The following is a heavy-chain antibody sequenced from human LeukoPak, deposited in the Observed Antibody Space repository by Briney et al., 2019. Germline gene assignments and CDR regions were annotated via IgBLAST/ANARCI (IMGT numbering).Heavy chain of an antibody. V-gene: IGHV3-21*01. Sequence: PGGSLRLSCAASGFTFSSYSMNWVRQAPGKGLEWVSSISSSSSYIYYADSVKGRFTISRDNAKNSLHLQMNSLRAEDTAVYYCARATDRHLLAIDYWGQGTLVTVSS. D-gene: IGHD3-3*01. J-gene: IGHJ4*02. CDR2: ISSSSSYI. CDR3: ARATDRHLLAIDY. CDR1: GFTFSSYS.